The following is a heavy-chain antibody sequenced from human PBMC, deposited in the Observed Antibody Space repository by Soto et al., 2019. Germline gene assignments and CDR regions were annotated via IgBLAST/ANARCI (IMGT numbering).Heavy chain of an antibody. CDR3: AKERATTTAFDY. J-gene: IGHJ4*02. V-gene: IGHV3-23*01. CDR2: ITDNGGST. D-gene: IGHD4-17*01. CDR1: GFTFSRDG. Sequence: EVQLLESGGGLVQAGGSLRLSCAASGFTFSRDGMSWVRQAPGKGLEWVSLITDNGGSTYYADSVKGRFTISRDNTKNTLFLQMNSLRAEDTAGYYCAKERATTTAFDYWGQGALVTVSS.